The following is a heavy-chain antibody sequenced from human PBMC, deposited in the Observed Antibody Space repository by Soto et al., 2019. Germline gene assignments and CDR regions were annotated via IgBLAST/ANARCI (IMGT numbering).Heavy chain of an antibody. Sequence: ASVKVSCKASGYTFTSYYMHWVRQAPGQGLEWMGIINPSGGSTSYAQKFQGRVTMTRDTSTSTVYMELSSLRSEDTAVYYCARDQVAYCGGDCYSVGDYWGQGTLVTVSS. J-gene: IGHJ4*02. CDR3: ARDQVAYCGGDCYSVGDY. V-gene: IGHV1-46*01. CDR1: GYTFTSYY. D-gene: IGHD2-21*02. CDR2: INPSGGST.